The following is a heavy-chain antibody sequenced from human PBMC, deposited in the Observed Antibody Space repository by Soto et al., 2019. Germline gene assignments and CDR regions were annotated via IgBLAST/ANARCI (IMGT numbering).Heavy chain of an antibody. D-gene: IGHD1-1*01. J-gene: IGHJ4*02. V-gene: IGHV3-23*01. CDR3: ARGAGIQLLDY. CDR2: LSGSGNTI. Sequence: EVQLLESGGDLVQPGGSLRLSCAASGFTFSTYAMTWVRQAPGKGLEWVSALSGSGNTIYYADSVKGRFTISRDNSNNTLYLQLNRLRAEDTVVYYCARGAGIQLLDYWGQGTLVTVS. CDR1: GFTFSTYA.